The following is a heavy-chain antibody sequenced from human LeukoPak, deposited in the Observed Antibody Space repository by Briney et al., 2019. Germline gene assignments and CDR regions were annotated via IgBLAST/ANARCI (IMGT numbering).Heavy chain of an antibody. Sequence: PSETLSLTCTVSGGSISSSSYYWGWIRQPPGKGLEWIGSIYYSGSTYYNPSLKSRVTISVDTSKNQFSLKLSSVTAADTAVYYCAREDLRDGRPFDYWGQGTLVTVSS. V-gene: IGHV4-39*02. D-gene: IGHD5-24*01. CDR3: AREDLRDGRPFDY. CDR1: GGSISSSSYY. CDR2: IYYSGST. J-gene: IGHJ4*02.